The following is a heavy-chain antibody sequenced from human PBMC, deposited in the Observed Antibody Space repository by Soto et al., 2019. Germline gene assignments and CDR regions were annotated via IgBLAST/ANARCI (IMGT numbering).Heavy chain of an antibody. CDR2: IYYSGST. J-gene: IGHJ6*03. V-gene: IGHV4-39*01. CDR1: GGSISSSSYY. Sequence: QLQLQESGPGLVKPSETLSLTCTVSGGSISSSSYYWGWIRQPPGKGLEWIGSIYYSGSTYYNPSLKSRVTISVDTSKNQFSLKLSSVTAADTAVYYCARRIRPGYEYYYYMDVWGKGTTVTVSS. CDR3: ARRIRPGYEYYYYMDV.